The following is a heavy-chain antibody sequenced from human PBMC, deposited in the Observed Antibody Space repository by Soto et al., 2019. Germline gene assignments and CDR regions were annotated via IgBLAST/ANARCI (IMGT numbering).Heavy chain of an antibody. J-gene: IGHJ4*02. CDR2: IWYDGSNK. V-gene: IGHV3-33*01. CDR3: EGYDYIWGSYRYTMQGNIHDY. CDR1: GFTFSSYG. D-gene: IGHD3-16*02. Sequence: HPGGSLRLSCAASGFTFSSYGMHWVRQAPGKGLEWVAVIWYDGSNKYYADSVKGRFTISRDNSKNTLYLQMNSLRAEDTAVYYCEGYDYIWGSYRYTMQGNIHDYWGQGTLVTVSS.